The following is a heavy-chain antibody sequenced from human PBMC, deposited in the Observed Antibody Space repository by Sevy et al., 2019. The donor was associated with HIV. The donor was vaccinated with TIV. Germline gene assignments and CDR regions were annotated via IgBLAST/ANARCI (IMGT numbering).Heavy chain of an antibody. D-gene: IGHD6-13*01. Sequence: ASVKVSCKASGYTFTSYGISWVRQAPGQGLEWMGWISAYNGNTNYAQKLQGRVTMTTDTSTSTAYRELRSLRSDDTAVYYCARENIENSSSWYSDYWGQGTLVTVSS. J-gene: IGHJ4*02. CDR3: ARENIENSSSWYSDY. CDR2: ISAYNGNT. CDR1: GYTFTSYG. V-gene: IGHV1-18*01.